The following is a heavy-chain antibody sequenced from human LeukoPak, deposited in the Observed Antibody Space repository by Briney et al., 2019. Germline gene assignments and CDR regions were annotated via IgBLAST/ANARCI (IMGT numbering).Heavy chain of an antibody. CDR3: ARAPRGYGGNSALWFDP. V-gene: IGHV4-34*01. J-gene: IGHJ5*02. CDR2: INHSGST. CDR1: GGSFSGYY. D-gene: IGHD4-23*01. Sequence: SETLSLTCAVYGGSFSGYYWSWIRQPPGKGLEWIGEINHSGSTNYNPSLKSRVTISVDTSKNQFSLKLSSVTAADTAVYYCARAPRGYGGNSALWFDPWGQGTPVTVSS.